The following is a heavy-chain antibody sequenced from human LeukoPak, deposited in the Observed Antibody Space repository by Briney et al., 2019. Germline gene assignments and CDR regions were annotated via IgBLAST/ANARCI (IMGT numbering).Heavy chain of an antibody. Sequence: QPGGSLRLSCAASGFTFSSYEMNWVRQAPGKGLEWVSYISSSGSTIYYADSVKGRFTISRDNAKNSLYLQMNSRRAEDTAVYYCARTLRQWLVEGAFDIWGQGTMVTVSS. V-gene: IGHV3-48*03. CDR1: GFTFSSYE. CDR2: ISSSGSTI. J-gene: IGHJ3*02. CDR3: ARTLRQWLVEGAFDI. D-gene: IGHD6-19*01.